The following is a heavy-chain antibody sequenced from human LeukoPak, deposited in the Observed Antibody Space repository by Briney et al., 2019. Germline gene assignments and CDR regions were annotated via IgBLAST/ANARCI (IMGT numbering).Heavy chain of an antibody. D-gene: IGHD3-10*01. CDR2: INTDGSET. J-gene: IGHJ4*02. CDR1: GFTFSSNW. CDR3: TRDFLHGGV. V-gene: IGHV3-74*01. Sequence: GGSLRLSCAASGFTFSSNWMHWVRQAPGRGLVWVSRINTDGSETNCAGSVKGRFTISRDNTKNTLYLQMNSLRAEDTAIYYCTRDFLHGGVWGQGALVTVSS.